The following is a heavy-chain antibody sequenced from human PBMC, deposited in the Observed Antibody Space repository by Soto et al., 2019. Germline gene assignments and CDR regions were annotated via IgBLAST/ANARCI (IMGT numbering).Heavy chain of an antibody. CDR3: ARVRTEYAGLDY. D-gene: IGHD2-2*01. CDR2: INHSGST. V-gene: IGHV4-34*01. CDR1: GGSFSGYY. J-gene: IGHJ4*02. Sequence: SETLSLTCAVSGGSFSGYYWSWICQPPGKGLEWIGEINHSGSTNYNPSLTSRVTISVDTSKNQFSLKLTSVTAADTAVYFCARVRTEYAGLDYWGQRTLVTVSS.